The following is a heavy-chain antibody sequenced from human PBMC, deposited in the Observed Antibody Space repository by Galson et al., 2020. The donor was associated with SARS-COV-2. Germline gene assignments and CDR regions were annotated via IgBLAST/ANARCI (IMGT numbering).Heavy chain of an antibody. Sequence: ETVSFTGAALAPLSRNTSFAGWVGKPPERGLEWIGRVYPSGSTYYNPSFESRVTISLATSRNQFSLTLHSVTAADTALYYCARQGVNMVVLGTVPGWFVDLWGRGHLVSVSS. V-gene: IGHV4-38-2*01. CDR2: VYPSGST. CDR3: ARQGVNMVVLGTVPGWFVDL. CDR1: APLSRNTSF. D-gene: IGHD2-15*01. J-gene: IGHJ2*01.